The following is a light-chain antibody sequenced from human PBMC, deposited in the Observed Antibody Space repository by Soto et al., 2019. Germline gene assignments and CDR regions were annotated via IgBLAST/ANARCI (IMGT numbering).Light chain of an antibody. CDR2: EGS. CDR1: SSDVGNYNL. J-gene: IGLJ3*02. CDR3: CSYAGSDVWV. V-gene: IGLV2-23*01. Sequence: QSALTQPASVSGSPGQSITISCTGSSSDVGNYNLVSWYQHHAGKAPKVIVYEGSKRPSGVSDRFSGSKSGNTASLTISGLRAEDEADYFCCSYAGSDVWVFXGGTKVTVL.